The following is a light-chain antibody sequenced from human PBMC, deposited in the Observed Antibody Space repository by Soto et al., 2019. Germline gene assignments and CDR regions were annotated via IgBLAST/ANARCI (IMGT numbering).Light chain of an antibody. V-gene: IGKV1-33*01. CDR3: QQYDTRPTMT. J-gene: IGKJ5*01. CDR1: QDIDNY. CDR2: AAS. Sequence: IQLTQSPSSLAASVGGSGTITCGASQDIDNYLNWYQHRTGEAPKLLIYAASYLETGVPARFSGSGSGTDFSFPITSLQPEDSATYYCQQYDTRPTMTFGQGTRLEIK.